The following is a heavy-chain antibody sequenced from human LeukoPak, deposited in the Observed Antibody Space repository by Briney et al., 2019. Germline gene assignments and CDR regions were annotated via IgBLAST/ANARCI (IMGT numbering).Heavy chain of an antibody. V-gene: IGHV4-39*01. Sequence: PSETLSLTCFVSGGSIRSSDYCWSCIRQPPGKEVEWIASITYGGTTYYNPSLQSRVTISVDTSKNQFSLRLNSVTAADTAVYFCARLRNYDGGGYYPFDYWGQGTLVTVSS. CDR1: GGSIRSSDYC. D-gene: IGHD3-22*01. CDR3: ARLRNYDGGGYYPFDY. J-gene: IGHJ4*02. CDR2: ITYGGTT.